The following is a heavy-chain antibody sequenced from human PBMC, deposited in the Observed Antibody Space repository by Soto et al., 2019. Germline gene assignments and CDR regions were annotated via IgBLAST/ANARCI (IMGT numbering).Heavy chain of an antibody. J-gene: IGHJ6*02. CDR3: AREGRLLWFGELLPYGMDV. V-gene: IGHV3-21*01. CDR1: GFTFSSYS. D-gene: IGHD3-10*01. CDR2: ISSSSYI. Sequence: GGSLRLSCAASGFTFSSYSMNWVRQAPGKGLEWVSSISSSSYIYYADSVKGRFTISRDNAKNSLYLQMNSLRAEDTAVYYCAREGRLLWFGELLPYGMDVWGQGTTVTVSS.